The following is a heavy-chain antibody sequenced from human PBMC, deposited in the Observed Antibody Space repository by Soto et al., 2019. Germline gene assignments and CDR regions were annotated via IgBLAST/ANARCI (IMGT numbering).Heavy chain of an antibody. J-gene: IGHJ4*02. CDR3: ARGLYYYDSSGYY. V-gene: IGHV3-48*01. Sequence: EVQLVESGGGLVQPGGSLRLSCAASGFTFSSYSMNWVRQAPGKGLEWVSYISSSSSTIYYAASVKGRFTISRDNAKNSLYLQMNSLRAEDTAVYYCARGLYYYDSSGYYWGQGTLVTVSS. CDR1: GFTFSSYS. CDR2: ISSSSSTI. D-gene: IGHD3-22*01.